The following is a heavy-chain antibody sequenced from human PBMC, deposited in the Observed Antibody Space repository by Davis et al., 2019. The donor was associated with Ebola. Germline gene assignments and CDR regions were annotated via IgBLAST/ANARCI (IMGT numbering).Heavy chain of an antibody. CDR2: INHSGST. V-gene: IGHV4-34*01. CDR3: AKDRIYRYYYYGMDV. Sequence: MPGGSLRLSCAVYGGSFSGYYWSWIRQPPGKGLEWIGEINHSGSTNYNPSLKSRVTISVDTSKNQFSLKLSSVTAADTAVYYCAKDRIYRYYYYGMDVWGQGTTVTVSS. CDR1: GGSFSGYY. D-gene: IGHD1-14*01. J-gene: IGHJ6*02.